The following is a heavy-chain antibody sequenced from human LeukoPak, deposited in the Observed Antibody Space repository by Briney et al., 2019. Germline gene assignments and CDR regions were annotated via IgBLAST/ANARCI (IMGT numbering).Heavy chain of an antibody. CDR2: INHSGST. D-gene: IGHD5-24*01. CDR1: GGSFSGYY. CDR3: ARRSAGGWLQFFDY. V-gene: IGHV4-34*01. Sequence: SETLSLTCAVYGGSFSGYYWSWIRQPPGKGLEWIGEINHSGSTNYNPSLKSRVTISVDTSKNQFSLKLSSVTAADTAVYYCARRSAGGWLQFFDYWGQGTLVTVSS. J-gene: IGHJ4*02.